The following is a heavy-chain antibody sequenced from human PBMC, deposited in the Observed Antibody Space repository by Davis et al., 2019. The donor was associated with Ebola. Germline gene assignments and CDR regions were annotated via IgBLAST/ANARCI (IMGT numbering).Heavy chain of an antibody. CDR2: ISYDGART. CDR1: GFTFNIYA. V-gene: IGHV3-30-3*01. CDR3: ARDGYDSVFDC. J-gene: IGHJ4*02. Sequence: GESLKISCAASGFTFNIYAMHWVRQAPGKGLEWVAAISYDGARTYYPDSVKGRFTISRDNSRNTLYLQMNSLRAEDTAVYYCARDGYDSVFDCWGQGTLVTVSS. D-gene: IGHD5-12*01.